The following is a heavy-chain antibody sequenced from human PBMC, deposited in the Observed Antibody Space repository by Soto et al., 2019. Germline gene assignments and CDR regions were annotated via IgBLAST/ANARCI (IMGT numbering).Heavy chain of an antibody. J-gene: IGHJ5*02. Sequence: GGSLRLSCVASGFTFKTYDMYWVRQVPGQGLEWVSGIGTLRDTYYSASVAGRFIVSRENGRNSLYLQMNSLRAGDSGIYFCARGRSNDFSSSPPPRFDPWGRGTLVTVSS. CDR2: IGTLRDT. CDR1: GFTFKTYD. D-gene: IGHD2-21*02. CDR3: ARGRSNDFSSSPPPRFDP. V-gene: IGHV3-13*01.